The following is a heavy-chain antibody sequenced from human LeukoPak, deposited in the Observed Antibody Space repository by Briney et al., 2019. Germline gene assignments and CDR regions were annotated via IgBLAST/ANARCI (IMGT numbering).Heavy chain of an antibody. CDR2: ISYDGSNK. CDR3: AREGYCTNGVCSPAVGY. Sequence: PGRSLRLSCAASGFTFSSYAMHWVRQAPGKGLEWVAVISYDGSNKYYADSVKGRFTISRDNSKNTLYLQMNSLRAEDTAVYYCAREGYCTNGVCSPAVGYWGQGTLVTVSS. J-gene: IGHJ4*02. V-gene: IGHV3-30-3*01. D-gene: IGHD2-8*01. CDR1: GFTFSSYA.